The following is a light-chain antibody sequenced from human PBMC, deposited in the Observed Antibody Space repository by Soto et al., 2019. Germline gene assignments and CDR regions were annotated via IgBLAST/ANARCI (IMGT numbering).Light chain of an antibody. CDR2: RTS. Sequence: EIVLTQSPDTLSLSPGERATLSCMASQSVGSSFLAWYQQKPGQAPRLLIYRTSTSATGIPDRFTGSGSGTDFTLTISRLELEDFAVYYCQQYENSPLTFVVGTKVEIK. V-gene: IGKV3-20*01. CDR3: QQYENSPLT. J-gene: IGKJ4*01. CDR1: QSVGSSF.